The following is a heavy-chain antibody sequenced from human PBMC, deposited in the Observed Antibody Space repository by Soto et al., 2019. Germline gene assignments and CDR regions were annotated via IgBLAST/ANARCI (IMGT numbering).Heavy chain of an antibody. Sequence: SETLSLTCTVSGGSISSYYWSWIRQPPGKGLEWIGYIYYSGSTNYNPSLKSRVTISVDTSKNQFSLKLSSVTAADTAVYYCARDWRYSSSWSNLGTTDYYMDVWGKGTTVTVSS. CDR2: IYYSGST. CDR3: ARDWRYSSSWSNLGTTDYYMDV. CDR1: GGSISSYY. J-gene: IGHJ6*03. V-gene: IGHV4-59*01. D-gene: IGHD6-13*01.